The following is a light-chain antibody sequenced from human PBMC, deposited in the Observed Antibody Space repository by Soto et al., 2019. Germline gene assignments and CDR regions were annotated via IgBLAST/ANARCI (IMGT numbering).Light chain of an antibody. Sequence: DIVMTQSPATLSVSPGERATLSCRASQSVANNVAWYQQKPGQPPRLLIYGASTRAAGVPARFSGSGYGRQFSLTISSLQSEDFAIYHCQQHNNWPPWTFGQGTKMEV. V-gene: IGKV3-15*01. CDR1: QSVANN. J-gene: IGKJ1*01. CDR3: QQHNNWPPWT. CDR2: GAS.